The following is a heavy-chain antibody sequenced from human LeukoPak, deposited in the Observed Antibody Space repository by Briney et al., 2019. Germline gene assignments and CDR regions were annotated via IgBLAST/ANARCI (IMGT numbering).Heavy chain of an antibody. CDR2: MTVTNKI. CDR3: ARAQTLFWEFDGFDI. Sequence: GGSLRLSCAASGFTFSSHSINWVRQAPGKGLEWITTMTVTNKIYYADSVKGRFTISRDNAENSVYLQMNSLRDEDTAVYSCARAQTLFWEFDGFDIWGRGTKVTVSS. D-gene: IGHD3-3*01. J-gene: IGHJ3*02. CDR1: GFTFSSHS. V-gene: IGHV3-69-1*01.